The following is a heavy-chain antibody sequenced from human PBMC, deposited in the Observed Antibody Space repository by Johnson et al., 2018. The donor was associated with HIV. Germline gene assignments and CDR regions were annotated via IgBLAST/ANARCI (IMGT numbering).Heavy chain of an antibody. J-gene: IGHJ3*02. Sequence: QVQLVESGGGVVQPGRSLRLSCAASGFTFSSYTMHWVRQAPGKGLEWVAVISYDGSNKYYADSVNGRFTISRDNSKNTLYLQMNSLRAEDTAVYYCARAVTPFGDWEAFDIWGQGTMVTVSS. CDR2: ISYDGSNK. V-gene: IGHV3-30-3*01. CDR1: GFTFSSYT. CDR3: ARAVTPFGDWEAFDI. D-gene: IGHD3-10*01.